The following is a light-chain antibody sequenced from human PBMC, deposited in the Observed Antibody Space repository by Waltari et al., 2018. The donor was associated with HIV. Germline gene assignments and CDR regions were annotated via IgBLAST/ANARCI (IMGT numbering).Light chain of an antibody. J-gene: IGKJ3*01. CDR1: QDIHIF. CDR2: DAS. CDR3: QHYNSLPPT. V-gene: IGKV1-33*01. Sequence: DIQMTQSPSSLSASVGDRVTITCPASQDIHIFLSWYQQKPGKAPKLLIYDASTLHAGVPSRFSGSGSGTDFTFTISSLQPEDIATYYCQHYNSLPPTFGPGTKVDLK.